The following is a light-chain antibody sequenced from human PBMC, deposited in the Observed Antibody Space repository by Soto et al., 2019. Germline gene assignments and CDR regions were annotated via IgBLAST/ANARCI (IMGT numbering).Light chain of an antibody. Sequence: QSALTQPASVSGSPGQSITISCTGTSSDVGSYNYVSWYQQHPGKAPKLMIYEVSDRPSGVSNRFSGSKSGNTASLTISGLQAEDEADYYCSSYATSRDVVFGGGTKLTV. CDR1: SSDVGSYNY. J-gene: IGLJ2*01. CDR3: SSYATSRDVV. V-gene: IGLV2-14*03. CDR2: EVS.